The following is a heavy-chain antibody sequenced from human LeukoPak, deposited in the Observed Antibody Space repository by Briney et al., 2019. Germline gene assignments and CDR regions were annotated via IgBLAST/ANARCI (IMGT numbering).Heavy chain of an antibody. Sequence: GGSLRLSCSASGFTFSSYWMSWVRQAPGKGLEWVANINQDGSEKYYVDSVKGRFTIARDNAKNSLYLQMNSLRAEDTAVYYCARDHILWFGELFDYWGQGTLVTVSS. J-gene: IGHJ4*02. CDR1: GFTFSSYW. CDR2: INQDGSEK. D-gene: IGHD3-10*01. V-gene: IGHV3-7*04. CDR3: ARDHILWFGELFDY.